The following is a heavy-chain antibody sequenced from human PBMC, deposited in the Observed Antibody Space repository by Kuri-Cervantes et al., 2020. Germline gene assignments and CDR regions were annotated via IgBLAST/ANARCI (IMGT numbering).Heavy chain of an antibody. CDR3: ARDYYDSSGYARGTFDI. CDR2: INPNSGGT. V-gene: IGHV1-2*02. J-gene: IGHJ3*02. D-gene: IGHD3-22*01. CDR1: GYTFTGYY. Sequence: ASVKVSCKASGYTFTGYYMHWVRQAPGQGLEWMGWINPNSGGTNYAQKFQGRVTMTRDTSISTAYMELSRLRSDDTAVYHCARDYYDSSGYARGTFDIWGQGTMVTVSS.